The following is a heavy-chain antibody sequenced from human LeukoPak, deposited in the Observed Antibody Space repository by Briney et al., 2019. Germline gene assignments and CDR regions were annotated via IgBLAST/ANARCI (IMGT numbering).Heavy chain of an antibody. J-gene: IGHJ4*02. CDR2: ITRSGTT. Sequence: GGSLRLSCAASGFTFSSYAMTWVRQAPGKGLEWVSSITRSGTTYYADSVKGRFTISRDNPKNTLYLQMNSLRAEDTAVYSCAKDAVAPGSGGDYFDYWGQGNLVTVSS. CDR3: AKDAVAPGSGGDYFDY. D-gene: IGHD3-10*01. V-gene: IGHV3-23*01. CDR1: GFTFSSYA.